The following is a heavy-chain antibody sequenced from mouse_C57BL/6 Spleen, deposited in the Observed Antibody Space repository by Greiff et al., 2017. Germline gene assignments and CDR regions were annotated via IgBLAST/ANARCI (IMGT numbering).Heavy chain of an antibody. CDR2: ISSGSSTI. J-gene: IGHJ2*01. V-gene: IGHV5-17*01. Sequence: EVKLEESGGGLVKPGGSLKLSCAASGFTFSDYGMHWVRQAPEKGLEWVAYISSGSSTIYYADTVTGRFPIPRDTAQNTMFLQMTSLRSEDTAMYYCARHWVYFDYWGQGTTLTVSS. CDR3: ARHWVYFDY. CDR1: GFTFSDYG. D-gene: IGHD4-1*01.